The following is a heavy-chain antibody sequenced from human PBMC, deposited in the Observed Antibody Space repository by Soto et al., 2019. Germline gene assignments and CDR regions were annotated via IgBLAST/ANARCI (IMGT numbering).Heavy chain of an antibody. CDR1: GDSVSSNSAA. CDR3: ARDPNRNDQSSYSTDV. D-gene: IGHD1-1*01. Sequence: SQTLSLTCAISGDSVSSNSAAWNWIRQSPSRGLEWLGRTYYRSKWYNDYAVSVKSRITINPDTSKNQFSLQLNSVTPEDTAVYYCARDPNRNDQSSYSTDVWGKGTTVTVSS. CDR2: TYYRSKWYN. V-gene: IGHV6-1*01. J-gene: IGHJ6*03.